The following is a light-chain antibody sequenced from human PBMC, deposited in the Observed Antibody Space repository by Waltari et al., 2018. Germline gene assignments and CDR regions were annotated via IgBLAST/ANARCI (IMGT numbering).Light chain of an antibody. CDR2: DAS. CDR1: LGISNS. Sequence: NQINQAPSSLAASVGEKRPITCRASLGISNSLAWYQQKPGKAPNLLIFDASRLESGVPARFSGSGSGTDYTLTISSLQPEDFATYYCQQYYGTPRTFGQGTKVEIK. J-gene: IGKJ1*01. V-gene: IGKV1-NL1*01. CDR3: QQYYGTPRT.